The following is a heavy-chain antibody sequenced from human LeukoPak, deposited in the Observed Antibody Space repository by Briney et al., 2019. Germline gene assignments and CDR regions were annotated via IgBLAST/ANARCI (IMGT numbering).Heavy chain of an antibody. CDR1: GYSISSGYY. V-gene: IGHV4-38-2*01. CDR3: ASDVLLWFGELSALMDV. Sequence: SETLSLTCAVSGYSISSGYYWGWIRPPPGKGLEWIGSIYHSGSTYYNPSLKSRVTISVDTSKNQFSLKLSSVTAADTAVYYRASDVLLWFGELSALMDVWGKGTTVTVSS. D-gene: IGHD3-10*01. J-gene: IGHJ6*03. CDR2: IYHSGST.